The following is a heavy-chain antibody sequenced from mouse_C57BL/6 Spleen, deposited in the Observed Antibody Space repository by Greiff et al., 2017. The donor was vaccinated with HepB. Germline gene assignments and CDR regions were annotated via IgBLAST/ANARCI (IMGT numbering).Heavy chain of an antibody. J-gene: IGHJ2*01. V-gene: IGHV10-1*01. CDR2: IRSKSNNYAT. D-gene: IGHD3-3*01. CDR3: VRHGGRGYFDY. CDR1: GFSFNTYA. Sequence: EVMLVESGGGLVQPKGSLKLSCAASGFSFNTYAMNWVRQAPGKGLEWVARIRSKSNNYATYYADSVKDRFTISRDDSESMLYLQMNNLKTEDTAMYYCVRHGGRGYFDYWGQGTTRTVSS.